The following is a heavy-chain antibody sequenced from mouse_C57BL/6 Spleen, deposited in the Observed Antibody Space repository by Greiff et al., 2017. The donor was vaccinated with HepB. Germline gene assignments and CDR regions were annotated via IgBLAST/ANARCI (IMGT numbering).Heavy chain of an antibody. CDR1: GYSITSGYY. D-gene: IGHD1-1*01. CDR3: ARGLTTVVAGDFDV. J-gene: IGHJ1*03. Sequence: DVQLQESGPGLVKPSQSLSLTCSVTGYSITSGYYWNWIRQFPGNKLEWMGYISYDGSNNYNPSLQNRISITPDTSNNQFFLKLNSVTTEDTATYSCARGLTTVVAGDFDVWGTGPTVTVSS. V-gene: IGHV3-6*01. CDR2: ISYDGSN.